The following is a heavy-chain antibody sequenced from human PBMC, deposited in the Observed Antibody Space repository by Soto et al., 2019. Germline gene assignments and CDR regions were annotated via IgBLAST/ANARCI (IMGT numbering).Heavy chain of an antibody. CDR3: ARDTTWIQLWYYYYGMDV. J-gene: IGHJ6*02. D-gene: IGHD5-18*01. CDR1: GFTFSSYA. Sequence: GGSLRLSCAASGFTFSSYAMHWVRQAPGKGLEWVAVISYDGSNKYYADSVKGRFTISRDNSKNTLYLQMNSLRAEDTALYYCARDTTWIQLWYYYYGMDVWGQGTTVTVSS. CDR2: ISYDGSNK. V-gene: IGHV3-30*04.